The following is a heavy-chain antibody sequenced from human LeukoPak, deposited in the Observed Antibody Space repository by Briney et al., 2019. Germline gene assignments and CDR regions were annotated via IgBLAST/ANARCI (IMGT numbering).Heavy chain of an antibody. Sequence: GESLRISSKGSGYSFTSYWISWVRQMPGKGLEWMGRIDPSDSYTNYSPSFQGHVTISADKSISTAYLQWSSLKASDTAMYYCARLNGYAPPTAPLDYWGQGTLVTVSS. CDR3: ARLNGYAPPTAPLDY. D-gene: IGHD5-12*01. CDR2: IDPSDSYT. CDR1: GYSFTSYW. V-gene: IGHV5-10-1*01. J-gene: IGHJ4*02.